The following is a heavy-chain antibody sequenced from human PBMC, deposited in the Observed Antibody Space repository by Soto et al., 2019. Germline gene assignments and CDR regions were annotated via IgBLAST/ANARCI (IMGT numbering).Heavy chain of an antibody. CDR1: GFTFDDYA. V-gene: IGHV3-9*01. J-gene: IGHJ6*02. Sequence: SLRLSCAASGFTFDDYAMHWVRQAPGKGLGWVSGISWNSGSIGYADSVKGRFTISRDNAKNSLYLQMNSLRAEDTALYYCAKDLKPHYYYGMDVWGQGTTVTVSS. CDR3: AKDLKPHYYYGMDV. CDR2: ISWNSGSI.